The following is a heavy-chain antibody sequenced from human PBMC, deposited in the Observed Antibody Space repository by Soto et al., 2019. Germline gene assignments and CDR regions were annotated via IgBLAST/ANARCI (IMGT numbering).Heavy chain of an antibody. CDR3: ASVRGSSWYVYYYYYGMDV. V-gene: IGHV3-23*01. J-gene: IGHJ6*02. CDR1: GFTFSSYA. CDR2: ISGSGGST. D-gene: IGHD6-13*01. Sequence: GGSLRLSCAASGFTFSSYAMSWVRQAPGKGLEWVSAISGSGGSTYYADTVKGRFTISRDNSKNTLYLQMKSLSAEDTAVYYCASVRGSSWYVYYYYYGMDVWGQGTTVTVSS.